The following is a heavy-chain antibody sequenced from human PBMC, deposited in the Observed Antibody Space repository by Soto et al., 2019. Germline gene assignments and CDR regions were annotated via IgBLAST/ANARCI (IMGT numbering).Heavy chain of an antibody. D-gene: IGHD1-26*01. CDR1: GFTFTSSA. V-gene: IGHV1-58*02. J-gene: IGHJ4*02. Sequence: SVKVSCKASGFTFTSSAMQWVRQARGQRLEWIGWIVVGSGNTNYAQKFQERVTITRDMSTSTAYMELSSLRSEDTAVYYCAADQSYPQGDYFDYWGQGTLVTVSS. CDR2: IVVGSGNT. CDR3: AADQSYPQGDYFDY.